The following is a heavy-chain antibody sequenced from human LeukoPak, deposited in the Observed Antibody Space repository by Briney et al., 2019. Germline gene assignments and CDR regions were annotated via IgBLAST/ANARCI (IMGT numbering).Heavy chain of an antibody. D-gene: IGHD1-26*01. CDR1: GFTFSSYW. Sequence: GGSLRLSCAASGFTFSSYWMHWVRQAPGKGLVWVSRVNSDGSITNYADSVKGRFTIPRDNAKNTLYLQMNSLRTEDTAVYYCVRRKDGTSGKYYDYWGQGTLVTVSS. J-gene: IGHJ4*02. CDR2: VNSDGSIT. V-gene: IGHV3-74*01. CDR3: VRRKDGTSGKYYDY.